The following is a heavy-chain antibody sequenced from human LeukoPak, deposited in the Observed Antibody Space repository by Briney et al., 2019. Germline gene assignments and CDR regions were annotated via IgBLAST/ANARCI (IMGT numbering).Heavy chain of an antibody. CDR3: GRYSSGLDY. V-gene: IGHV1-18*01. CDR2: ISVYNGDT. J-gene: IGHJ4*02. D-gene: IGHD6-19*01. CDR1: GYTFTNYV. Sequence: ASVKVSCKASGYTFTNYVITWVRQAPGQGLEWMGWISVYNGDTNYAQNLQGRVTMTTDTSASTAYMELRSLRSDDTAVYYCGRYSSGLDYWGQGTLITVSS.